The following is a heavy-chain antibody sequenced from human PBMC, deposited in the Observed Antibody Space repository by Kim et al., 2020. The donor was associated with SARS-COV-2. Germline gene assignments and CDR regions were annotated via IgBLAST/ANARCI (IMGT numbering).Heavy chain of an antibody. D-gene: IGHD3-16*01. CDR1: GFTFSSYA. CDR3: ARAAGVMMTEPEG. V-gene: IGHV3-30-3*01. CDR2: ISYDGSNK. J-gene: IGHJ4*02. Sequence: GGSLRLSCAASGFTFSSYAMHWVRQAPGKGLEWVAVISYDGSNKYYADSVKGRFTISRDNSKNTLYLQMNSLRAEDTAVYYCARAAGVMMTEPEGWGQGTLVTVSS.